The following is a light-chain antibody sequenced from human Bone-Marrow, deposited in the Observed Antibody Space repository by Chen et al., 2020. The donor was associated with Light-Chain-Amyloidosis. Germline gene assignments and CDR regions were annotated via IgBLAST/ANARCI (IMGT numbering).Light chain of an antibody. CDR2: RDT. CDR1: DLPTKY. Sequence: SYELTHPPSVSVSPAQTPRISCSGDDLPTKYAYWYQQKPGQAPVLVIHRDTERPSGISERFSGSSSGTTATLTISGVQAEDEADYHCQSADSSGTYEVIFGGGTKLTVL. J-gene: IGLJ2*01. CDR3: QSADSSGTYEVI. V-gene: IGLV3-25*03.